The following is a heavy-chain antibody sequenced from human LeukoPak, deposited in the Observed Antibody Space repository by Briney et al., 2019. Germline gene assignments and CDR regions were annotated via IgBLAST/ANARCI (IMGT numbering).Heavy chain of an antibody. Sequence: SLRPSCAASGFTFSNAWMSWVRQAPGQGLEWVVRSKSKTDGGTTDYAAPVKGRFTISRDDSKNTLYLQMNSLKTEDTAVYYCTTDMGVVPAAIRREDPGAWGQGTLVTVSS. J-gene: IGHJ4*02. CDR3: TTDMGVVPAAIRREDPGA. CDR1: GFTFSNAW. CDR2: SKSKTDGGTT. V-gene: IGHV3-15*01. D-gene: IGHD2-2*02.